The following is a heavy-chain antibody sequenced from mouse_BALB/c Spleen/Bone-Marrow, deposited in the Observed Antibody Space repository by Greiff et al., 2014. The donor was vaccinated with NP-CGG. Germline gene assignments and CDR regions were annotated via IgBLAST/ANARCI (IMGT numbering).Heavy chain of an antibody. CDR1: GFTFSSFG. V-gene: IGHV5-17*02. Sequence: EVQVVESGGGLAQPGGSRKLSCAASGFTFSSFGMHWVRQAPEKGLEWVAYISSGSTAICYADTVRGQFTISRDNPKNTLFLQMTSLRSEDTAMYYCARGGNWDDFDVWGAGTTVTVSS. J-gene: IGHJ1*01. CDR2: ISSGSTAI. D-gene: IGHD4-1*01. CDR3: ARGGNWDDFDV.